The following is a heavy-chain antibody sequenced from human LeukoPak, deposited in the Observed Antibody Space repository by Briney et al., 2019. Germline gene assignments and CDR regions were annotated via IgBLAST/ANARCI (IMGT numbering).Heavy chain of an antibody. V-gene: IGHV4-59*01. CDR2: IYYSGST. CDR3: ARDLGVIVRHDAFDI. D-gene: IGHD2/OR15-2a*01. Sequence: SETLSLTCTVSSGSISSYYWSWIRQPPGKGLEWIGYIYYSGSTNYNPSLKSRVTISVDTSKNQFSLKLSSVTAADTAVYYCARDLGVIVRHDAFDIWGQGTMVTVSS. J-gene: IGHJ3*02. CDR1: SGSISSYY.